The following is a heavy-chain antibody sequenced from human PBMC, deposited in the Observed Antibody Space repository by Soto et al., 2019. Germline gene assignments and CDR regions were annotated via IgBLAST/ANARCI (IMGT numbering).Heavy chain of an antibody. J-gene: IGHJ4*02. Sequence: GGSLRLSCAASGFTFSSYAMHWVRQAPGKGLEWVAVISYDGSNKYYADSVKGRFTISRDNSKNTLYLQMNSLRAEDTAVYYCARDFLAVGYYYDSSGYSPPDYWGQGTLVTVSS. CDR3: ARDFLAVGYYYDSSGYSPPDY. D-gene: IGHD3-22*01. V-gene: IGHV3-30-3*01. CDR2: ISYDGSNK. CDR1: GFTFSSYA.